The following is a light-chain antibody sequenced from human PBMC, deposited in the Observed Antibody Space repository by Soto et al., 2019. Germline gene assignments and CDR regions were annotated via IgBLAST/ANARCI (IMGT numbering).Light chain of an antibody. CDR1: QSISSW. J-gene: IGKJ2*01. CDR3: QQYDTYYT. V-gene: IGKV1-5*01. CDR2: DVS. Sequence: DIQMTQSPSTLSSSLLYTLTITCRASQSISSWLAWYQQKPGTAPTLLIYDVSRLETGVPSRFSGSGSGTEFTLTINSLQTEDFATYFCQQYDTYYTFGQGTKVDIK.